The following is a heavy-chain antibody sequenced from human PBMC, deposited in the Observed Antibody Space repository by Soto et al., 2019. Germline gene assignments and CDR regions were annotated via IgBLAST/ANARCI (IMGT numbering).Heavy chain of an antibody. Sequence: VGSLRLSCRPSGFTFSNFGMSWVRQAPGKGLEWVSGITGSGGGTFYADSVKGRFTISRDNSQNTLFLQMNSLRDEDTAMYYCAKLEGPTAYYYAMDVWGQGTTVTVSS. CDR2: ITGSGGGT. CDR1: GFTFSNFG. D-gene: IGHD1-1*01. J-gene: IGHJ6*02. CDR3: AKLEGPTAYYYAMDV. V-gene: IGHV3-23*01.